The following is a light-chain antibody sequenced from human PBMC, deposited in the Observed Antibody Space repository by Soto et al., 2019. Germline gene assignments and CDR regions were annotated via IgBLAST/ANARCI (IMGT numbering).Light chain of an antibody. CDR3: AAWEDGLKGHVV. V-gene: IGLV1-44*01. Sequence: QSVLTQPPSASGTPGQRVTISCSGSSSNIGSNTVNWYQQLPGTAPKLLIYSNNQRPSGVPDRFSGSKSGTSASLALSGLQCEDEVVYYCAAWEDGLKGHVVLGGGT. J-gene: IGLJ2*01. CDR2: SNN. CDR1: SSNIGSNT.